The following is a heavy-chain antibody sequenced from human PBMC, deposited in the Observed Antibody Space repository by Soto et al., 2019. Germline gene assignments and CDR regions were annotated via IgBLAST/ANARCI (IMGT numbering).Heavy chain of an antibody. Sequence: GLSMRLSRTAAGCNFIGYSMNWVRQTKGKGLEYVSSITSSSSYIYYADSLKGRFTISRDNAKNSLYLQVNSLRAEDTAVYYCAREAPYSDYGMDVWGQGTTVTVSS. V-gene: IGHV3-21*01. J-gene: IGHJ6*02. D-gene: IGHD1-26*01. CDR2: ITSSSSYI. CDR1: GCNFIGYS. CDR3: AREAPYSDYGMDV.